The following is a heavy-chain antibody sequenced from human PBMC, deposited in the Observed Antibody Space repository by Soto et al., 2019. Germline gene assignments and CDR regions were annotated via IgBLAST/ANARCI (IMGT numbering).Heavy chain of an antibody. Sequence: PSETLSLTCPVSGGSIRTYFLNWIRQPPGKGLEWIGYIYYSGSTKYNPSLRSRVTISVDTSKNQFSLKLSSVTAADTAMYYCARHVYPGKVDYWGQGTLVTVSS. V-gene: IGHV4-59*08. CDR2: IYYSGST. CDR1: GGSIRTYF. D-gene: IGHD2-2*02. J-gene: IGHJ4*02. CDR3: ARHVYPGKVDY.